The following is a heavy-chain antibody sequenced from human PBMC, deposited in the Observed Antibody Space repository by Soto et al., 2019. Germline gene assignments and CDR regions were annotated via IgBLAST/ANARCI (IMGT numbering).Heavy chain of an antibody. CDR2: IYPGDSDT. CDR3: ARRTNDFNDGFDI. Sequence: PGESLKISCKGSGNIFANSWIGWVRQMSGKGLEWMGIIYPGDSDTRYSPSFQGQVTISADKSIITAYLQWSSLKASDTAIYYCARRTNDFNDGFDIWGQGTMVTVS. CDR1: GNIFANSW. D-gene: IGHD1-1*01. V-gene: IGHV5-51*01. J-gene: IGHJ3*02.